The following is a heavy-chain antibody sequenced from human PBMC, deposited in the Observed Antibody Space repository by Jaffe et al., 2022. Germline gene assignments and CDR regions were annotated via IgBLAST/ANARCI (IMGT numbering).Heavy chain of an antibody. J-gene: IGHJ3*02. CDR1: GFTFSSYG. D-gene: IGHD3-9*01. V-gene: IGHV3-30*02. CDR2: IRYDGSNK. Sequence: QVQLVESGGGVVQPGGSLRLSCAASGFTFSSYGMHWVRQAPGKGLEWVAFIRYDGSNKYYADSVKGRFTISRDNSKNTLYLQMNSLRAEDTAVYYCATRSYDILTGYFTDDAFDIWGQGTMVTVSS. CDR3: ATRSYDILTGYFTDDAFDI.